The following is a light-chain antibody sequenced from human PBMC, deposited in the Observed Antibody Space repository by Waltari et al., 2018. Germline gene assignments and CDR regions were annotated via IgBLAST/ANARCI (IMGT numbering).Light chain of an antibody. CDR1: TSNIGTNY. J-gene: IGLJ2*01. CDR3: AGWDYNLSVG. CDR2: RIN. V-gene: IGLV1-47*01. Sequence: QSVLTQPPAASGTPGQRVTISCAGSTSNIGTNYVNWYQKFPGAAPKLLIYRINPRPSGVPDRFSGCKSGTSASLVIRGLRSEDEADYFCAGWDYNLSVGFGGGTKLTVL.